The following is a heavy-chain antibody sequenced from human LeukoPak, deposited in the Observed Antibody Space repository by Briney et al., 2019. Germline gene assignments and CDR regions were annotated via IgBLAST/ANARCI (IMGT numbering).Heavy chain of an antibody. V-gene: IGHV3-15*01. CDR1: GFTFSNAW. CDR2: IKSKTDGGTT. Sequence: GGSLRLSCAASGFTFSNAWMSWVRQAPGKGLEWVGRIKSKTDGGTTDYAAPVKGRFTISRDDSKNTLYLQMNSLKTEDTAVYYCAKDSGVHVGLPGDIVVVPAAPTYDAFDIWGQGTMVTVSS. CDR3: AKDSGVHVGLPGDIVVVPAAPTYDAFDI. D-gene: IGHD2-2*01. J-gene: IGHJ3*02.